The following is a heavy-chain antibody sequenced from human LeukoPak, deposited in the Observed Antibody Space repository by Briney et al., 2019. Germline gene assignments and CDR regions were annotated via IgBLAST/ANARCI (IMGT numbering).Heavy chain of an antibody. V-gene: IGHV3-21*01. CDR3: ASDYYDILTGYADFDY. D-gene: IGHD3-9*01. CDR1: GFTFSSYS. Sequence: GGSLRLSCAASGFTFSSYSMNWVRQAPGKGLEWVSSISSSSSYIYYADSVKGRFTISRDNAKNSLYLQMNSLRAEDTAVYYCASDYYDILTGYADFDYWGRGTLVTVSS. J-gene: IGHJ4*02. CDR2: ISSSSSYI.